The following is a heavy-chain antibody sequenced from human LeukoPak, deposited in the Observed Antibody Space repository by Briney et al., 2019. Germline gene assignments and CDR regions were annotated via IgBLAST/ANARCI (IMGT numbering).Heavy chain of an antibody. CDR1: GFTFSSYW. CDR3: ASDREYYYGSGSFDY. CDR2: IKQDGSEK. D-gene: IGHD3-10*01. J-gene: IGHJ4*02. V-gene: IGHV3-7*04. Sequence: GGSLRLSCAASGFTFSSYWMSWVRQAPGKGLEWVANIKQDGSEKYYVVSVKGRFTISRDNAKNSLYLQMNSLRAEDTAVYYCASDREYYYGSGSFDYWGQGTLVTVSS.